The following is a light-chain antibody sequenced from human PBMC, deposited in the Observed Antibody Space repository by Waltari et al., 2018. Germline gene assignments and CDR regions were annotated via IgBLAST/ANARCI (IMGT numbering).Light chain of an antibody. J-gene: IGLJ3*02. V-gene: IGLV3-10*01. CDR2: EDN. CDR3: YSTDSTGNLWV. CDR1: ALPRKS. Sequence: YELTQPPSGSVSPGQTARIPRAGDALPRKSVHWYQQKPGQAPKLVIYEDNKRPSGISERFSASSSGTLATLSIAGAQIEDEADYYCYSTDSTGNLWVFGGGTKVNVL.